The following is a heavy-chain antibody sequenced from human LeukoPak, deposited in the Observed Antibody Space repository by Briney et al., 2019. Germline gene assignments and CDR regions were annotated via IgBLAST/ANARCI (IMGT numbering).Heavy chain of an antibody. CDR1: GGSISSYD. V-gene: IGHV4-4*08. J-gene: IGHJ4*02. CDR2: ISHSGNT. Sequence: SETLSLTCTVSGGSISSYDWSWIRQPPGRGLEWIAYISHSGNTNYNPSLKSRVTISVDTSKNQFSLKLSSATAADTAVYYCARGSSVAGADWGQGTLVTVSS. D-gene: IGHD6-19*01. CDR3: ARGSSVAGAD.